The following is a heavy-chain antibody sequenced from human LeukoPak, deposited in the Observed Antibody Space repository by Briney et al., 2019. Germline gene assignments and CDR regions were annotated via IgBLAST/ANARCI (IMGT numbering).Heavy chain of an antibody. Sequence: ASVKVSCKASGYTFTGYYMHWVRQATGQGLEWMGWMNPNSGNTGYAQKFQGRVTMTRNTSISTAYMELSSLRSEDTAVYYCARALTVTTRGWFDPWGQGTLVTVSP. CDR2: MNPNSGNT. CDR3: ARALTVTTRGWFDP. J-gene: IGHJ5*02. CDR1: GYTFTGYY. V-gene: IGHV1-8*02. D-gene: IGHD4-17*01.